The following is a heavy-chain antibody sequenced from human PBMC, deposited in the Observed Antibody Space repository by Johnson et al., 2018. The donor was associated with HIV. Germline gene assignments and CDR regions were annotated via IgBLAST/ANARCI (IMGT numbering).Heavy chain of an antibody. CDR2: IRYDGSNK. J-gene: IGHJ3*02. D-gene: IGHD1-7*01. V-gene: IGHV3-30*02. CDR1: GFIFNTFG. Sequence: VQLVESGGGVVQPGGSLRLSCAASGFIFNTFGMHWVRQAPGKGLEWVAFIRYDGSNKYYADSVKGRFTISRDNSKNTLYLQMNSLRAEDTAVYYCAKVKLELRYGAFDIWGQGTMVTVSS. CDR3: AKVKLELRYGAFDI.